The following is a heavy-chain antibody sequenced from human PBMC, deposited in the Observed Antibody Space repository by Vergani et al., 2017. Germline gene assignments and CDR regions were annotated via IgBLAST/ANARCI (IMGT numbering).Heavy chain of an antibody. J-gene: IGHJ5*02. Sequence: QVQLEESGPGLVKVSQTLSLTCLVSGGSIDGGGHYWSWIRQFPGNGLEWIGYIYGTGSAYYNPSLRSRVSISVDTSEYQVCLTLNSVTSADTGVYYCARGFFGGGFDPWGQGTLVTVSS. D-gene: IGHD3-16*01. CDR2: IYGTGSA. CDR1: GGSIDGGGHY. CDR3: ARGFFGGGFDP. V-gene: IGHV4-31*03.